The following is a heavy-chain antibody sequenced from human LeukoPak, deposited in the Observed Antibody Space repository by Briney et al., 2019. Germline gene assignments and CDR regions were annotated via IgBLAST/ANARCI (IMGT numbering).Heavy chain of an antibody. CDR2: IKQDGSEK. V-gene: IGHV3-7*01. J-gene: IGHJ4*02. Sequence: GGSLRLSCAASGFTFSSYSMNWVRQAPGKGLEWVANIKQDGSEKYYVDSVKGRFTISRDNAKNSLYLQMNSLRAEDTAVYYCARFEGYFDWSYFDYWGQGTLVTVSS. CDR1: GFTFSSYS. CDR3: ARFEGYFDWSYFDY. D-gene: IGHD3-9*01.